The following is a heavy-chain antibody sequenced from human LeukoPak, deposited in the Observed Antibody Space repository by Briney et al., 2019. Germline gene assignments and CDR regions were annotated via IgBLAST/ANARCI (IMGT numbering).Heavy chain of an antibody. CDR2: ISYDGSNK. CDR3: ARDFDTFGGVMNNWFDP. J-gene: IGHJ5*02. CDR1: GFTFSNYG. Sequence: PGGSLRLSCAASGFTFSNYGMHWVRQAPGKGLEWVAVISYDGSNKYYADSVKGRFTISRDNSKNTVYLQMNSLRTEDTAVYYCARDFDTFGGVMNNWFDPWGQGTLVIVSS. D-gene: IGHD3-16*01. V-gene: IGHV3-30*03.